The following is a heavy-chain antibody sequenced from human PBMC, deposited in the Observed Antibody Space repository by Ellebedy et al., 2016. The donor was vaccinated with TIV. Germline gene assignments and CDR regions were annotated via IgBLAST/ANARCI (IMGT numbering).Heavy chain of an antibody. Sequence: AASVKVSCKASVYPFTNYYIHWVRQAPGQGLSWMGIINPSANSTNYAQTFQDRVIMTWDTSTSTVYLELSSLRSEDTAIYYCARHRDTALSFWGQGTLVTVSS. J-gene: IGHJ4*02. CDR2: INPSANST. CDR1: VYPFTNYY. D-gene: IGHD5-18*01. CDR3: ARHRDTALSF. V-gene: IGHV1-46*01.